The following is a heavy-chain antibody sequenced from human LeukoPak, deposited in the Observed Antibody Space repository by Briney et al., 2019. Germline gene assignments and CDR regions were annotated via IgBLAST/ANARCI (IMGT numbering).Heavy chain of an antibody. D-gene: IGHD5/OR15-5a*01. J-gene: IGHJ6*03. CDR1: GFTFSLYS. CDR2: ISGSSSSI. V-gene: IGHV3-21*01. Sequence: GGSLRLSCEASGFTFSLYSMSWVRQAPGKGLEWVSSISGSSSSIYYTDSLKGRFTISRDNAENSLYLHMTSLRAEDTAVYYCARVKSNYFFKYYMDVWAKGTPVTVSS. CDR3: ARVKSNYFFKYYMDV.